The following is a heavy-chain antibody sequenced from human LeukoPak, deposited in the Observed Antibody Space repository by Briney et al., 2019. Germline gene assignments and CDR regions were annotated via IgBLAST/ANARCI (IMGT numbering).Heavy chain of an antibody. Sequence: PWASVKVSCKASGYTFTSYAMHWVRQAPGQRLEWMGWINAGNGNTKYSQKFQGRVTITRDTSASTAYMELSSLRSEDTAVYYCARRAPGLCGGDCYYYFDYWGQGTLVTVSS. D-gene: IGHD2-21*02. CDR1: GYTFTSYA. J-gene: IGHJ4*02. V-gene: IGHV1-3*01. CDR2: INAGNGNT. CDR3: ARRAPGLCGGDCYYYFDY.